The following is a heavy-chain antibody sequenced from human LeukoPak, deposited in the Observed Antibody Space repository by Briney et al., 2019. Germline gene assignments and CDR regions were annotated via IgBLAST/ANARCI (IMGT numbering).Heavy chain of an antibody. J-gene: IGHJ4*02. CDR2: INQGGSET. D-gene: IGHD6-6*01. V-gene: IGHV3-7*01. CDR3: ARLIGDRTIYDY. CDR1: GFTFRSYW. Sequence: GSLTLSCAASGFTFRSYWMSWVRQAPGKGLEWVASINQGGSETYYVESVKGRFTIFRDNAMKSFFLQMNSLRAEDTAVYYCARLIGDRTIYDYWGQGTLVTVSS.